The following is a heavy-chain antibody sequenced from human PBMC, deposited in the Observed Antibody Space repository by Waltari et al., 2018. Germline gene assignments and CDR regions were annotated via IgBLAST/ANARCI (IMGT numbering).Heavy chain of an antibody. CDR1: GFTVSSNY. CDR3: ARDSGWYAKPPEAFDI. Sequence: VQLVETGGGLIQPGGSLRLSFAASGFTVSSNYWRWVRPAPGKGLEWVSVIYSGGSTYYADSVKGRFTISRDNSKNTLYLQMNSLRAEDTAVYYCARDSGWYAKPPEAFDIWGQGTMVTVSS. D-gene: IGHD6-19*01. V-gene: IGHV3-53*05. CDR2: IYSGGST. J-gene: IGHJ3*02.